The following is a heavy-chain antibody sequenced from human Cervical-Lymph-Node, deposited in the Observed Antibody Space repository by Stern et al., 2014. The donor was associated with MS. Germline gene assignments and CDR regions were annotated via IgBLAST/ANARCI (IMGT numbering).Heavy chain of an antibody. Sequence: VQLVQSGAEVKKPGASVKVSCKPSGYTFTGYYIHWVRQAPGQGLEWMGRINPTSGVTSYAQNFQGRVSMTRDTSISTAYMELSRLRSDDTAVYYCARAGGDYKSIFDFWGQGTLVTVSS. V-gene: IGHV1-2*06. D-gene: IGHD4-17*01. CDR1: GYTFTGYY. CDR3: ARAGGDYKSIFDF. CDR2: INPTSGVT. J-gene: IGHJ4*02.